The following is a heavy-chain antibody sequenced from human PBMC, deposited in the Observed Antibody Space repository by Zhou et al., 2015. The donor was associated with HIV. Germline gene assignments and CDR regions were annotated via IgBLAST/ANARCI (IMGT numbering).Heavy chain of an antibody. V-gene: IGHV1-2*06. J-gene: IGHJ6*03. Sequence: QVQLVQSGAEVKKPGASVKVSCKASGYTFTGHYMHWVRQAPGQGFEWMGRINPNNGGTIYAQKFQGRVTMTRDTSISTAYMELSRLTSDDTAVYYCAREVYDFNYYYYYMDVWAKDTVTVSS. CDR2: INPNNGGT. CDR3: AREVYDFNYYYYYMDV. D-gene: IGHD3-3*01. CDR1: GYTFTGHY.